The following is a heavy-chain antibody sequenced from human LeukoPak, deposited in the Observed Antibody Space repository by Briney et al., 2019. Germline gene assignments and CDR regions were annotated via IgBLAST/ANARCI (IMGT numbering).Heavy chain of an antibody. Sequence: ASVKVSCKASGYTFTSYDINWVRQATGQGLEWMGWMNPNSGNTGYAQKFQGRVTMTRNTSISTAYMELSSLRSEDTAVYYCARDPSYRNWFDPWGQGTLVTVSS. J-gene: IGHJ5*02. V-gene: IGHV1-8*01. D-gene: IGHD3-16*02. CDR1: GYTFTSYD. CDR3: ARDPSYRNWFDP. CDR2: MNPNSGNT.